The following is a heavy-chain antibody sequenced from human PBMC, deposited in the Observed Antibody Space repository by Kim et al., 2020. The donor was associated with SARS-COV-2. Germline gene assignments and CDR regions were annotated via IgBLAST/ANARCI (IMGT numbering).Heavy chain of an antibody. CDR1: GFTVSSNY. D-gene: IGHD2-2*01. Sequence: GGSLRLSCAASGFTVSSNYMSWVRQAPGKGLEWVSVIYSGGSTYYADSVKGRFTISRDNSKNTLYLQMNSLRAEDTAVYYCARALYCSSTSCYQEANVWFDPWGQGTLVTVSS. V-gene: IGHV3-53*01. J-gene: IGHJ5*02. CDR3: ARALYCSSTSCYQEANVWFDP. CDR2: IYSGGST.